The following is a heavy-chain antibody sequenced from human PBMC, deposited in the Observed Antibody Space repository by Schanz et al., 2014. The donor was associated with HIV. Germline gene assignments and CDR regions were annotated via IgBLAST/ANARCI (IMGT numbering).Heavy chain of an antibody. J-gene: IGHJ5*02. Sequence: EEQLLESGGGLVQPGGSLRLSCAASGFTFSSYAMSWVRLAPGKGLEWVSTVGYGGDNTYYADSVEGRFTISRDNSKNTLYLQMNSLRAEDTAVYYCARGGLQWHPEWFDLWGQGTLVSVSS. CDR3: ARGGLQWHPEWFDL. D-gene: IGHD4-4*01. CDR1: GFTFSSYA. V-gene: IGHV3-23*01. CDR2: VGYGGDNT.